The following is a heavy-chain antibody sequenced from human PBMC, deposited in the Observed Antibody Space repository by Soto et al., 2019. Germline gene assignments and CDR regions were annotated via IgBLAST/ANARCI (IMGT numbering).Heavy chain of an antibody. V-gene: IGHV5-51*01. J-gene: IGHJ3*02. CDR2: IYPGDSDT. CDR1: GYSFTIYW. CDR3: ARARVSGYYYVRAFDI. Sequence: PGESLKISCNGSGYSFTIYWIGWVRQMPGKGLEWMGIIYPGDSDTRYSPSFQGQVTISADKSISTAYLQWSSLKASDTAMYYCARARVSGYYYVRAFDIWGQGTMVTVSS. D-gene: IGHD3-22*01.